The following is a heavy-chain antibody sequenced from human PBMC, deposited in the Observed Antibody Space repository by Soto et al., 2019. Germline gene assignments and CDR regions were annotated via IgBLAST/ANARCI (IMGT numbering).Heavy chain of an antibody. CDR2: IYAGDSET. J-gene: IGHJ4*02. CDR3: ARRGTARSYDY. CDR1: GYSFTNYW. V-gene: IGHV5-51*01. Sequence: GESLKISCKGSGYSFTNYWIGWVRQMPGKGLEWMGIIYAGDSETRYSPSFQGQVTISADKSITTAYLQWSSLKASDTAMYYCARRGTARSYDYWGQGTLVTVSS. D-gene: IGHD6-6*01.